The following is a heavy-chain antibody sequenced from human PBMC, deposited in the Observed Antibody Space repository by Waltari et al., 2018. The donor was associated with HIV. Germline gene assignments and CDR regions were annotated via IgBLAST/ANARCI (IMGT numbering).Heavy chain of an antibody. CDR1: GFTVSSNY. D-gene: IGHD5-12*01. V-gene: IGHV3-53*01. Sequence: EVQLVESGGGLIQPGGSLRPPCEASGFTVSSNYMSWVRRAPGKGLEWVSVIYSGGSTYYADSVKGRFTISRDNSKNTLYLQMNSLRAEDTAVYYCARETNSGYDQYYFDYWGQGTLVTVSS. CDR2: IYSGGST. J-gene: IGHJ4*02. CDR3: ARETNSGYDQYYFDY.